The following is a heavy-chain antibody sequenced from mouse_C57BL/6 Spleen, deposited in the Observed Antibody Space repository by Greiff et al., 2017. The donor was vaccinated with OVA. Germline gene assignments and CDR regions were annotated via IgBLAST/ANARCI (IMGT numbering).Heavy chain of an antibody. CDR1: GFTFSSYT. Sequence: EVMLVESGGGLVKPGGSLKLSCAASGFTFSSYTMSWVRQTPEKRLEWVATISGGGGNTYYPDSVKGRFTISRDNAKNTLYLQMSSLRSEDTALYYCSRHYSNYDAMDYWGQGTSVTVSS. V-gene: IGHV5-9*01. CDR3: SRHYSNYDAMDY. CDR2: ISGGGGNT. D-gene: IGHD2-5*01. J-gene: IGHJ4*01.